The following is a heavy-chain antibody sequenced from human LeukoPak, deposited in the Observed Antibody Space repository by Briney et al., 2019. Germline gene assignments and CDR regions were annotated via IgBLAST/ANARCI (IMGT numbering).Heavy chain of an antibody. CDR1: GFTFSSYA. Sequence: GGSLRLSCAASGFTFSSYAMTWVRQAPGKWLEWVSAISGSGGETYYADSVKGRFTISRDNSKNTLYLQINSLRAEDTAVYYCARDPSSAYYLEYLHHWGQGTLVTVSS. CDR3: ARDPSSAYYLEYLHH. J-gene: IGHJ1*01. CDR2: ISGSGGET. D-gene: IGHD3-22*01. V-gene: IGHV3-23*01.